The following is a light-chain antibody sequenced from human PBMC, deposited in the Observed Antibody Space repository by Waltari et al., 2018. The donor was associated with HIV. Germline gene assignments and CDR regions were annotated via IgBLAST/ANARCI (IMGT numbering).Light chain of an antibody. CDR3: AAWDDSLRGVV. Sequence: QSVLTQPPSASGTPGQRVTISCSGSSSNIGSNYVHWYQQLPGTTPKLPTYRNNRRPTGSPDRCSGSKSGTSASRAISGLRSEHEADYYCAAWDDSLRGVVFGGGTKLTVL. V-gene: IGLV1-47*01. CDR1: SSNIGSNY. CDR2: RNN. J-gene: IGLJ2*01.